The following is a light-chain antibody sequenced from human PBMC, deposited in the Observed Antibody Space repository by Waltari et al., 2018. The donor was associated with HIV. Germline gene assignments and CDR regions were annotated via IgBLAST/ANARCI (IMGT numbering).Light chain of an antibody. J-gene: IGLJ2*01. Sequence: QSVLTQPPSVSAAPGQKVTISCSGSSSNIGNNYVSWYQQLPGTAPKLLIYDNNKRPSGIPDRFSGSKSGTSATLGITGLQTGDEADYYCGTWDSSLSAYVGVGGGTKLTVL. CDR2: DNN. CDR1: SSNIGNNY. CDR3: GTWDSSLSAYVG. V-gene: IGLV1-51*01.